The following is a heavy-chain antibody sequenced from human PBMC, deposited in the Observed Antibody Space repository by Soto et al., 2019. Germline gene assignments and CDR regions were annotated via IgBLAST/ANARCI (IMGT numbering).Heavy chain of an antibody. CDR3: ARDAGTFSVVISGLDY. Sequence: QVQLVQSGAEVKKPGASVKVSCKASGYTFTSYYMHWVRQAPGQGLEWMGIINPSGGSTSYAQKSRGRVPMTRDRSTSTVYRELSSLRSEDTAVYYCARDAGTFSVVISGLDYWGQGTRVTVSS. J-gene: IGHJ4*02. V-gene: IGHV1-46*01. CDR1: GYTFTSYY. D-gene: IGHD2-15*01. CDR2: INPSGGST.